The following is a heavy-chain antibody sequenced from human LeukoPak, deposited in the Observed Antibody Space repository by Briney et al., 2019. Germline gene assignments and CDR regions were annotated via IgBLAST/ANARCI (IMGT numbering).Heavy chain of an antibody. Sequence: GGSLRLSCAASGLTFSSYWMSWVRQAPGKGLEWVANINQDGSQKYYVASVKGRFTISRDNAKNSLYLQMNSLRAEDTAVYYCARDGRSSWYFTNYWGQGTLVTVSS. CDR2: INQDGSQK. V-gene: IGHV3-7*01. CDR1: GLTFSSYW. J-gene: IGHJ4*02. CDR3: ARDGRSSWYFTNY. D-gene: IGHD6-13*01.